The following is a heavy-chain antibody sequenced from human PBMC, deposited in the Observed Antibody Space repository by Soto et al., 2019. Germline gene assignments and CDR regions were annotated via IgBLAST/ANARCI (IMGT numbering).Heavy chain of an antibody. CDR3: THCSGESCHGGYFGMDV. V-gene: IGHV3-74*01. CDR1: GFTFIGYW. Sequence: PGGSLRLSCACSGFTFIGYWMHSVRQSPGKFLVLVSRINSYGTTTAYADSVKGRFTISRDNSKNTLYLQMSSLRAEDTAVYYCTHCSGESCHGGYFGMDVWGQGTTVTVSS. CDR2: INSYGTTT. D-gene: IGHD2-15*01. J-gene: IGHJ6*02.